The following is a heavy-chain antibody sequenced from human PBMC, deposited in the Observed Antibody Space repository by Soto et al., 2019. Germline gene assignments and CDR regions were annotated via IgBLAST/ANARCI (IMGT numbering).Heavy chain of an antibody. CDR1: GYPFTNYW. Sequence: GESLKISCKASGYPFTNYWIAWLRQMPGKGPEWIGIIYPDDSDTRYSPSFEGRVTFSADKSTNTAYLQWSSLEASDTAMYFCARHRGNTVMLIIDSWGQGTQVTVSS. V-gene: IGHV5-51*01. J-gene: IGHJ4*02. CDR3: ARHRGNTVMLIIDS. D-gene: IGHD3-16*01. CDR2: IYPDDSDT.